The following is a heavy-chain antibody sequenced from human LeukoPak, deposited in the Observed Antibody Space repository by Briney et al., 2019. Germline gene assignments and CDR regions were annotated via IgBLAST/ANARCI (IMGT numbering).Heavy chain of an antibody. J-gene: IGHJ6*02. V-gene: IGHV1-46*01. CDR2: IYPRDGST. CDR3: ATVETGTTLNYYGMDV. CDR1: GYTFTSNY. D-gene: IGHD1-1*01. Sequence: ASVKVSCKASGYTFTSNYIHWVRQAPGQGLEWMGMIYPRDGSTSYAQKFQGRVTVTEDTSTDTAYMELSSLRSEDTAVYYCATVETGTTLNYYGMDVWGQGTTVTVSS.